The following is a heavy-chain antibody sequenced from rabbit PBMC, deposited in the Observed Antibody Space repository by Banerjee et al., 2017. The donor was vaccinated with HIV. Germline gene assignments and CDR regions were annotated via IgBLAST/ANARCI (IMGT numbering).Heavy chain of an antibody. D-gene: IGHD4-2*01. CDR2: IYTTSGST. Sequence: QSLEESGGDLVKPGASLTLTCTASGFSFSSRYWICWVRQAPGKGLEWIGCIYTTSGSTDYATWAKGRFTISKTSSTTVTLQATSLTAADTATYFCARDAGYAGSNLWGPGTLVT. V-gene: IGHV1S40*01. J-gene: IGHJ4*01. CDR3: ARDAGYAGSNL. CDR1: GFSFSSRYW.